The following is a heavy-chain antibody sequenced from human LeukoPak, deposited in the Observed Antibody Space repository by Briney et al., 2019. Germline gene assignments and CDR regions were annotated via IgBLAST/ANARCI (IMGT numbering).Heavy chain of an antibody. D-gene: IGHD3-10*01. CDR1: GFTFSNAW. J-gene: IGHJ4*02. CDR3: ATKPTYGPYFEF. V-gene: IGHV3-15*01. Sequence: PGRSLRLSCAASGFTFSNAWVSWVRQAPGKGLEWVGRIKSKTDGLTTAYAASVRGRFTVSRDDSQNMLYLQVNGLKTEDTAVYYCATKPTYGPYFEFWGQGVLVTVSS. CDR2: IKSKTDGLTT.